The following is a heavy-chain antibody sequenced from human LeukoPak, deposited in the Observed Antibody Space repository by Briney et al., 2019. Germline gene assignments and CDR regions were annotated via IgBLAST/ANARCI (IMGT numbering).Heavy chain of an antibody. CDR1: GFTFSTYV. Sequence: GGSLRLSCSVSGFTFSTYVMHWVRQAPGKGLEYVSAISSNGDNTYYADSVKGRFTISRDNSKNTLYLQMSSLRADAPRVYSCVSATGYWGQGTLVTVSS. CDR2: ISSNGDNT. CDR3: VSATGY. J-gene: IGHJ4*02. V-gene: IGHV3-64D*06.